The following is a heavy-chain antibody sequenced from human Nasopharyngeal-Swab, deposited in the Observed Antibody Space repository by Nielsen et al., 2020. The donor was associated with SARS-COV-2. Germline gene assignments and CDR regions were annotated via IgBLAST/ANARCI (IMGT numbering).Heavy chain of an antibody. V-gene: IGHV1-18*01. J-gene: IGHJ4*02. CDR1: GYTFTSYG. CDR3: AREGRHSSYSSGWGFFDY. CDR2: ISAYNGNT. Sequence: ASVKVSCKASGYTFTSYGISWVRQAPGQGLEWMGWISAYNGNTNYAQKLQGRVTMTTDTSTSTAYMELRSLRSDDTAVYYCAREGRHSSYSSGWGFFDYWGQGTLVTVSS. D-gene: IGHD6-19*01.